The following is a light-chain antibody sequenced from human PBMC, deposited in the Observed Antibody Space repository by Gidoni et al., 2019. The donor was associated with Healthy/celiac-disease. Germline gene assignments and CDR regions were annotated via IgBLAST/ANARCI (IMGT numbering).Light chain of an antibody. J-gene: IGKJ2*01. Sequence: ASRMTQSPSSLSASTGYRVTITCRASQGISSYLAWYQQKPGKAPKLLIYAASTLQSGVPSRFSGSGSGTDFTLTIRCLQSEDFATYYCQQYYSYPYTFGQXTKLEIK. V-gene: IGKV1-8*01. CDR3: QQYYSYPYT. CDR2: AAS. CDR1: QGISSY.